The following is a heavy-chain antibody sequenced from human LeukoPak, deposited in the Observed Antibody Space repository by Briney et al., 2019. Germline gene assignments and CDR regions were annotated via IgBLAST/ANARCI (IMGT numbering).Heavy chain of an antibody. CDR2: ISYDGSNK. D-gene: IGHD2/OR15-2a*01. CDR3: AKDFRSMHAFDI. CDR1: GFTFSSYG. J-gene: IGHJ3*02. Sequence: GRSLRLSCAASGFTFSSYGMHWVRQAPGKGLEWVAVISYDGSNKYYADSVKGRFTISRDNSKNTLYLQMNSLRAEDTAVYYCAKDFRSMHAFDIWGQGTMVTVSS. V-gene: IGHV3-30*18.